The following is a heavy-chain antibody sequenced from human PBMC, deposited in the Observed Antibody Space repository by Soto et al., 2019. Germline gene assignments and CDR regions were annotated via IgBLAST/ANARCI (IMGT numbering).Heavy chain of an antibody. D-gene: IGHD4-17*01. CDR1: GGTFSSYA. V-gene: IGHV1-69*13. CDR2: IIPIFGTA. J-gene: IGHJ4*02. CDR3: ARDTDFDYGGNSVLPPLDE. Sequence: SVKVSCKASGGTFSSYAISWVRQAPGQGLEWMGGIIPIFGTANYAQKFQGRVTITADESTSTAYMELSSLRSEDTAVYYCARDTDFDYGGNSVLPPLDEWGQGTLVTVSS.